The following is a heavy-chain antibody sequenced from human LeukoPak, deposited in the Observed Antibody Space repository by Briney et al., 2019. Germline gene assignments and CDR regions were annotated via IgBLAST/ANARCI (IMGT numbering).Heavy chain of an antibody. CDR3: ARAVPQYGTDAFDI. D-gene: IGHD1-1*01. CDR2: IYYSGST. Sequence: PSETLSLTCTVSGGSISSSSYYWGWIRQPPGKGLEWIGSIYYSGSTYYNPSLKSRVTISVDTSKNQFSLKLSSVTAADTAVYYCARAVPQYGTDAFDIWGQGTMVTVSS. CDR1: GGSISSSSYY. J-gene: IGHJ3*02. V-gene: IGHV4-39*07.